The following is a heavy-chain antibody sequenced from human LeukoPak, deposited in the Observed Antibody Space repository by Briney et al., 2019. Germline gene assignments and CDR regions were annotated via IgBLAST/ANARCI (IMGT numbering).Heavy chain of an antibody. Sequence: ASVKVSCKASGYTFTGYYMHWVRQAPGQGLEWMGWINPNSGGTNYAQKFQGWVTMTRDTSISTAYMELSRLGSDDTAVYYCARASRYSYGLFDYWGQGTLVTVSS. J-gene: IGHJ4*02. CDR2: INPNSGGT. CDR3: ARASRYSYGLFDY. CDR1: GYTFTGYY. V-gene: IGHV1-2*04. D-gene: IGHD5-18*01.